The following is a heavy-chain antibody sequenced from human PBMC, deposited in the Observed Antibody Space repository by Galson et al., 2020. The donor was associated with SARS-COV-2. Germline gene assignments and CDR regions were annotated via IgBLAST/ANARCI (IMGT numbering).Heavy chain of an antibody. V-gene: IGHV3-30*04. CDR1: EFTFTNYA. CDR2: ISYDGENQ. CDR3: ATISRMWELTDAFDV. D-gene: IGHD3-10*01. J-gene: IGHJ3*01. Sequence: GESLKISCAASEFTFTNYAIHWLRQAPGKGLEWVAVISYDGENQYYASSVKGRFTISRDNSRNTVFLQMNRLRHDDTARYYCATISRMWELTDAFDVWGQGTMVTVSS.